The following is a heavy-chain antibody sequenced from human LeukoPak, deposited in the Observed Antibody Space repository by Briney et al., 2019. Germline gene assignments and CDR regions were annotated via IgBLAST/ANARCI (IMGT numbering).Heavy chain of an antibody. D-gene: IGHD3-16*01. CDR1: GGTFSSYA. V-gene: IGHV1-2*06. J-gene: IGHJ4*02. Sequence: VASVKVSCKASGGTFSSYAISWVRQAPGQGLEWMGRINPNSGGTNYAQKFQGRVTMTRDTSISTAYMELSRLRSDDTAVYYCARGGPRIMITFVMNYWGQGTLVTVSS. CDR2: INPNSGGT. CDR3: ARGGPRIMITFVMNY.